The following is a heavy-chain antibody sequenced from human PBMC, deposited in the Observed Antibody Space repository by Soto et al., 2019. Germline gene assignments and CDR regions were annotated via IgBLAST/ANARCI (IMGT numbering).Heavy chain of an antibody. J-gene: IGHJ5*02. CDR3: ARGPARFDP. D-gene: IGHD2-2*01. CDR1: GGSFSSLV. CDR2: INPMLGVA. Sequence: SVKVSCKASGGSFSSLVISWLRQAPGQGPEWMGGINPMLGVANFAQKFQDRVTITADESTTTAYMELSSLRSEDTAVYYCARGPARFDPWGQGTLVTVSS. V-gene: IGHV1-69*10.